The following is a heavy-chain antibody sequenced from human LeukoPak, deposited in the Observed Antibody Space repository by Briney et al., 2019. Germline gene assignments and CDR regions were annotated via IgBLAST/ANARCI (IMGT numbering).Heavy chain of an antibody. J-gene: IGHJ3*02. V-gene: IGHV4-59*08. D-gene: IGHD1-26*01. CDR1: GDSIGSYF. CDR3: ARGRGYGGNYLRSFDI. CDR2: NSGST. Sequence: PSETLSLTCTVSGDSIGSYFWSWIRQPPGKGLEWIGYNSGSTNYNPSLKSRVTISLDRSKNQFSLKLSSVTAADTAIYYCARGRGYGGNYLRSFDIWGQGTMVTVSS.